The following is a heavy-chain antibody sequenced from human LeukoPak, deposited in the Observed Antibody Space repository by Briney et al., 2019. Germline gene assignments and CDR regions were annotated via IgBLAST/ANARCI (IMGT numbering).Heavy chain of an antibody. J-gene: IGHJ4*02. CDR1: GFTFTIYG. CDR2: ITYDGSKK. Sequence: GRSLKLSCAASGFTFTIYGMHWVRQAPGKGLEWVAVITYDGSKKYYADSVRGRFTISRDNSKNTLYLQMNRLRAEDTAVYHCAKDLDCTSTSCYHPLFDYWGQGTLVTVSS. D-gene: IGHD2-2*01. V-gene: IGHV3-30*18. CDR3: AKDLDCTSTSCYHPLFDY.